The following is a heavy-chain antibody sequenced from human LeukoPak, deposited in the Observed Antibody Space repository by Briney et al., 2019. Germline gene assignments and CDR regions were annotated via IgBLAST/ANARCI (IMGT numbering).Heavy chain of an antibody. CDR3: ARGRIVGATDSDY. D-gene: IGHD1-26*01. Sequence: PGGSLRLSCTVSGFTVSSNSMSWVRQAPGKGLEWVSFIYSDNTHYSDSVKGRFTVSRDNSKKMLSLQMNSLTTEDTAVYYCARGRIVGATDSDYWGQGTLVTVSS. CDR2: IYSDNT. CDR1: GFTVSSNS. V-gene: IGHV3-66*03. J-gene: IGHJ4*02.